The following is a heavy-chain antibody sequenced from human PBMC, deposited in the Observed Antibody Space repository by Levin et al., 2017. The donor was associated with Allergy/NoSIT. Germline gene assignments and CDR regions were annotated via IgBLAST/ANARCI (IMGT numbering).Heavy chain of an antibody. CDR1: GFTFSSYA. J-gene: IGHJ3*02. CDR3: ARALHSSSWYNDAFDI. CDR2: ISYDGSNK. V-gene: IGHV3-30-3*01. D-gene: IGHD6-13*01. Sequence: GGSLRLSCAASGFTFSSYAMHWVRQAPGKGLEWVAVISYDGSNKYYADSVKGRFTISRDNSKNTLYLQMNSLRAEDTAVYYCARALHSSSWYNDAFDIWGQGTMVTVSS.